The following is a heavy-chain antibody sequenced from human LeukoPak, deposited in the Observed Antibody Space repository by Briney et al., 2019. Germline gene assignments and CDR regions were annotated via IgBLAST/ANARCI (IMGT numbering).Heavy chain of an antibody. J-gene: IGHJ4*02. CDR1: GFTFSSYA. CDR2: ISASGGST. Sequence: GGSLRLSCAASGFTFSSYAMSWVRQAPGKGLEWVSAISASGGSTYYADSVKGRFTISRDNSKNTLYLQMNSLRAEDTAVYYCAKDPVGIVVVVAANWGQGTLVTVSS. CDR3: AKDPVGIVVVVAAN. D-gene: IGHD2-15*01. V-gene: IGHV3-23*01.